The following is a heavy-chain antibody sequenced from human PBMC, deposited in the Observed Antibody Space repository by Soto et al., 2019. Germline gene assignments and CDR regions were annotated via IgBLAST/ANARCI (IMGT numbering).Heavy chain of an antibody. CDR3: ARSVVESRPYYFGLDV. J-gene: IGHJ6*02. Sequence: QVQLVQSGAEVRKPGASVRVSCKASGYTFTNYDINWVRQATGQGLEWMGWMNPNSGNIGYAQQFQGRVTMTSNTFIRTAYWELTSLTTEDTAVYYCARSVVESRPYYFGLDVWGQGTTVAVSS. CDR1: GYTFTNYD. D-gene: IGHD2-2*01. V-gene: IGHV1-8*01. CDR2: MNPNSGNI.